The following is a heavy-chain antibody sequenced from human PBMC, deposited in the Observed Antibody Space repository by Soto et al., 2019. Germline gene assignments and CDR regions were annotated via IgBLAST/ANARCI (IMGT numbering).Heavy chain of an antibody. J-gene: IGHJ6*02. V-gene: IGHV1-18*01. CDR3: ARGGDVNYSHGMDV. CDR1: GYTFTSYG. Sequence: QVQLVQSGGEVKKPGASVKLSCTASGYTFTSYGISWVRQSPGQGLEGMGWISAYNGKTTYAQNFQGRVTMTTDTSTRTAYMDLRSLRPDDTAVYYCARGGDVNYSHGMDVWGQGTTVTVSS. CDR2: ISAYNGKT. D-gene: IGHD5-12*01.